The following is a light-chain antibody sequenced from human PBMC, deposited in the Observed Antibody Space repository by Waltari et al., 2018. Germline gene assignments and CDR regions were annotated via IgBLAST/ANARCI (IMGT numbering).Light chain of an antibody. CDR1: SNDVGGYHY. CDR2: DVT. Sequence: QSALTQPRSVSGSPGQSVTISCTGTSNDVGGYHYVSWYQHHPGEVPKLMIYDVTQRPSGVPDRFSGSKSGNTASLTISGLQADDEADYYCSSYGDTYFVFGGGTRLTVL. V-gene: IGLV2-11*01. J-gene: IGLJ2*01. CDR3: SSYGDTYFV.